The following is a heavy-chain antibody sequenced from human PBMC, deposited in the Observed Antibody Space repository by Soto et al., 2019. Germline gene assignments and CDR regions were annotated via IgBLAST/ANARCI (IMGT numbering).Heavy chain of an antibody. CDR2: ISYDGSNK. D-gene: IGHD6-13*01. Sequence: RGPLRLSCAASGFTFSSYAMHWVRQAPGKGLEWVAVISYDGSNKYYADSVKGRFTISRDNSKNTLYLQMNSLRAEDTAVYYCATGIAAAGTSLAEYFQHWGQGTLVTVSS. CDR3: ATGIAAAGTSLAEYFQH. J-gene: IGHJ1*01. V-gene: IGHV3-30-3*01. CDR1: GFTFSSYA.